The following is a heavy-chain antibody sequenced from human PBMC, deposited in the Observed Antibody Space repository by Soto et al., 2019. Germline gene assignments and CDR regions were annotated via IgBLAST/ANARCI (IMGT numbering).Heavy chain of an antibody. V-gene: IGHV4-39*01. Sequence: QLQLQESGPGLVKPSETLSLTCTVSGGSISSSSYYWGWIRQPPGKGLEWIGSIYYSGSTYYNPSLKSRVXXXVXXSTNQFSLKLTSVTAADPAVYYCATTYFFGSGSGYWGQGTLVTVSS. CDR3: ATTYFFGSGSGY. CDR2: IYYSGST. D-gene: IGHD3-10*01. J-gene: IGHJ4*02. CDR1: GGSISSSSYY.